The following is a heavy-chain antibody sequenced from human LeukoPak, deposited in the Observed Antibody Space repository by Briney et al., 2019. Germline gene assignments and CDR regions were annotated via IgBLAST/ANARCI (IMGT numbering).Heavy chain of an antibody. D-gene: IGHD3-9*01. V-gene: IGHV3-7*01. Sequence: GGSLRLSCAASGFTFSSYWMNWVRQAPGKGLEWVASVQQGGNEKYYEDSVKGRFTISRDNAKNSLYLQVNSLRVEDTAVYYCARSVSTIFQTGAFDIWGQGTMVTVSS. CDR2: VQQGGNEK. J-gene: IGHJ3*02. CDR1: GFTFSSYW. CDR3: ARSVSTIFQTGAFDI.